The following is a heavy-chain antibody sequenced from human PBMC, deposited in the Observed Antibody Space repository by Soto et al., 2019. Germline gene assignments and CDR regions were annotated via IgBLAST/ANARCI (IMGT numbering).Heavy chain of an antibody. CDR2: TNHSGRT. V-gene: IGHV4-34*01. J-gene: IGHJ5*02. Sequence: SETLSLTCAVYGGSFSDYYWSWIRQAPGKGLEWIGETNHSGRTKYNPSLKSRLTISIDTSKNQFSLKLSSVTVADTAVYYCARVTYYDSGIYEESWFDPWGQGTLVTVSS. CDR3: ARVTYYDSGIYEESWFDP. CDR1: GGSFSDYY. D-gene: IGHD3-10*01.